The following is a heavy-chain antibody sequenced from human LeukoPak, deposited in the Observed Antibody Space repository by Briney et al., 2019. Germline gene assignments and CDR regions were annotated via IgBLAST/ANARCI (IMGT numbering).Heavy chain of an antibody. CDR3: ATPDIVATIGAFDI. Sequence: ASVKVSCKVSGYTLTELSMHWVRQAPGKGLEWMGGFDPEDGETIYAQKFQGRVTMTEDTSTDTAYMELSSLRSEDTAVYYCATPDIVATIGAFDIWGQGTMVTVSS. CDR2: FDPEDGET. J-gene: IGHJ3*02. V-gene: IGHV1-24*01. CDR1: GYTLTELS. D-gene: IGHD5-12*01.